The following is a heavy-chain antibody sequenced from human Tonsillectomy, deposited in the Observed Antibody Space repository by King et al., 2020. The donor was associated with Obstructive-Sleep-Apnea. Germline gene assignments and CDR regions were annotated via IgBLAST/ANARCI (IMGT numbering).Heavy chain of an antibody. D-gene: IGHD5-12*01. Sequence: VQLVESGGGVVQPGRSLRLSCAASGFTFSRYAIHWVRQAPGKGLEWVAVILYDGSNKYYASSVKGRFTTSRDNYKNTLYVEMNRLRAEATAVYYCAKGLGYSGYEFYFDYWGQGTPVTVSS. CDR1: GFTFSRYA. V-gene: IGHV3-30*18. CDR3: AKGLGYSGYEFYFDY. J-gene: IGHJ4*02. CDR2: ILYDGSNK.